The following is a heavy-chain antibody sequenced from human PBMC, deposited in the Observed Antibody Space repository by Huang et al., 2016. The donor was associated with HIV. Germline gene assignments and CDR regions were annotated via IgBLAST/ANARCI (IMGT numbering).Heavy chain of an antibody. V-gene: IGHV5-51*01. CDR1: GYHFMNYW. CDR2: IYPGDSDI. D-gene: IGHD2-2*01. J-gene: IGHJ4*02. Sequence: EVQLVQSGAEVKKPGESLKISCKGSGYHFMNYWIGWVRQMPGKGLEWMGIIYPGDSDIRDRPSFQGQVTISADKFISTAYLHLSSLKTSDTAIYYCARRESSPSAFDSWGQGTRVTVSS. CDR3: ARRESSPSAFDS.